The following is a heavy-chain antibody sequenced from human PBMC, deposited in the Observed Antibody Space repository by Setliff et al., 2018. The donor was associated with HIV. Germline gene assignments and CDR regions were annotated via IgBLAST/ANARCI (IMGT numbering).Heavy chain of an antibody. CDR3: ARGDYGGNSAYYLYYYMDV. CDR1: GGSISSGSYR. Sequence: SETLSLTCTVSGGSISSGSYRWSWIRQPAGKGLEWIGHIYTSGSANYNPSLKSRVTISVDTPKNQFSLKLTSVTAADTAVYFCARGDYGGNSAYYLYYYMDVWGKGTTVTVSS. V-gene: IGHV4-61*09. J-gene: IGHJ6*03. D-gene: IGHD4-17*01. CDR2: IYTSGSA.